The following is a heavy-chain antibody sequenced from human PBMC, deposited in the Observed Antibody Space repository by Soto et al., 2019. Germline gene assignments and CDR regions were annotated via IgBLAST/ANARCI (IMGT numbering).Heavy chain of an antibody. V-gene: IGHV2-5*01. CDR2: IYWNDDK. D-gene: IGHD6-19*01. CDR1: GFSLSTSGVG. CDR3: AHRTSVAGPYGLDV. Sequence: QITLKESGPPLVNPTQTLTLTCTFSGFSLSTSGVGVGWIRQPPGKALEWLALIYWNDDKRYRPSLKSRLTITRDTSKNQVVLTMTNMDPVDTATYYCAHRTSVAGPYGLDVWGHGTTVTVSS. J-gene: IGHJ6*02.